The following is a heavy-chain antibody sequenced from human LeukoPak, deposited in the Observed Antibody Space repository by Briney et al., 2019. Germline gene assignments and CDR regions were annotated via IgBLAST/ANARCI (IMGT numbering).Heavy chain of an antibody. J-gene: IGHJ3*02. CDR1: GGSISSGSYY. Sequence: SETLSLTCTVSGGSISSGSYYWSWIRQPAGKGLEWIGRIYTSGSTNYNPSLKSRVTISVDTSKNQFSLKLSSVTAADTAVYYCARAVITIFGVVIPDAFDIWGQGTMVTVSS. CDR2: IYTSGST. CDR3: ARAVITIFGVVIPDAFDI. D-gene: IGHD3-3*01. V-gene: IGHV4-61*02.